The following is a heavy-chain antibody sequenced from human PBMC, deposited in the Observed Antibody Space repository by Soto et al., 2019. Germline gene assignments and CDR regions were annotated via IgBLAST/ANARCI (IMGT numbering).Heavy chain of an antibody. J-gene: IGHJ6*02. V-gene: IGHV1-18*01. Sequence: GASVKVSCKASGYTFTSYGISWVRQAPGQGLEWMGWISAYNGNTNYAQKLQGRVTMTTDTSTSTAYMELRSLRSDDTAVYYCARVSLRLGYCSSTSCPARTYYYYYGMDVWGQGTTVTVSS. D-gene: IGHD2-2*01. CDR1: GYTFTSYG. CDR3: ARVSLRLGYCSSTSCPARTYYYYYGMDV. CDR2: ISAYNGNT.